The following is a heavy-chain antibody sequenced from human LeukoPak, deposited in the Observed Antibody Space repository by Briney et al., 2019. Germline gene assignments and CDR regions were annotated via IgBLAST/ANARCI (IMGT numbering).Heavy chain of an antibody. CDR3: AKNYYDSSGSFFDY. Sequence: GGSLRLSCAASGFTFSSYGMHWVRQAPGKGLERVAVISYDGSNKYYADSVKGRFTISRDNSKNTLYLQMNSLRAEDTAVYYCAKNYYDSSGSFFDYWGQGTLVTVSS. V-gene: IGHV3-30*18. CDR1: GFTFSSYG. CDR2: ISYDGSNK. J-gene: IGHJ4*02. D-gene: IGHD3-22*01.